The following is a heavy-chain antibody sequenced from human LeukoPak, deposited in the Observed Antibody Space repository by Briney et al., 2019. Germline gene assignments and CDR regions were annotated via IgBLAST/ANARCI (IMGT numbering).Heavy chain of an antibody. D-gene: IGHD4-17*01. V-gene: IGHV1-2*02. J-gene: IGHJ4*02. CDR2: INPNSGGT. Sequence: ASVKVSCKASGYTFTSYYMHWVRQAPGQGLEWMGWINPNSGGTNYAQKFQGRVTMTRDTSISTAYMELSRLRSDDTAVYYCARVYGDYHDGPYWGQGTLVTVSS. CDR3: ARVYGDYHDGPY. CDR1: GYTFTSYY.